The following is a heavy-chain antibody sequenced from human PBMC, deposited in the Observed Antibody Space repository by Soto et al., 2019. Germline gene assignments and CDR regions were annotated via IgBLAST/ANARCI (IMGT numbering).Heavy chain of an antibody. V-gene: IGHV3-23*01. J-gene: IGHJ4*02. CDR2: ISGSGGST. D-gene: IGHD2-21*02. Sequence: PGGSLRLSCAASGFTFSSYAMSWVSQAPGKGLEWVSAISGSGGSTDYADSVKGRFTISRDNSKKTLYLQMNSLRAEDTAVYYCAKDIPELAYCGGDCYSRFFDYWGQGT. CDR3: AKDIPELAYCGGDCYSRFFDY. CDR1: GFTFSSYA.